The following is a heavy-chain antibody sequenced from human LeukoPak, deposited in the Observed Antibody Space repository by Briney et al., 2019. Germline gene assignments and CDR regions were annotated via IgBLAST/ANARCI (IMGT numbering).Heavy chain of an antibody. CDR2: IKSKTHGGTT. CDR1: GFTFSNAW. V-gene: IGHV3-15*01. CDR3: TTDYPVLLWFRELIDY. D-gene: IGHD3-10*01. Sequence: TGGSVTHFRAASGFTFSNAWKSWVRQAPGKGLEWVGRIKSKTHGGTTDYAAPVKGRFTISREDSKNTLNLQMNSLKTEDTAVYYCTTDYPVLLWFRELIDYWGKGKLVTVSS. J-gene: IGHJ4*02.